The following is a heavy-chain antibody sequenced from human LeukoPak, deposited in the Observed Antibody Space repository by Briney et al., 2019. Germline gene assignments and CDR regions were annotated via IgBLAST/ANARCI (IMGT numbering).Heavy chain of an antibody. Sequence: ASVKVSRKASGYTFTGNYIHWVRQAPGQGLEWLGWINPNSGDTNYAQKFRGRVTMTAEMSISTAYMELSSLTSDDRAVYFCARGISTTTSGTDYWGQGTLVSVSS. CDR3: ARGISTTTSGTDY. V-gene: IGHV1-2*02. D-gene: IGHD1-1*01. J-gene: IGHJ4*02. CDR1: GYTFTGNY. CDR2: INPNSGDT.